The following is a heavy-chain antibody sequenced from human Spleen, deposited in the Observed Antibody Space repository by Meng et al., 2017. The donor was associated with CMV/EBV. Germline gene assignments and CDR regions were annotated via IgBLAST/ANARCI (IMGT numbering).Heavy chain of an antibody. Sequence: SETLSLTCTVSGGSISSGGYYWNWIRQHPGKGLEWIGYIYYSGSTYYNPSLKSRVTISVDTSKNQFSLKLNSVTAADTAVYYCATNDFWSGYQPYFYYGMDVWGQGTTVTVSS. CDR1: GGSISSGGYY. D-gene: IGHD3-3*01. CDR3: ATNDFWSGYQPYFYYGMDV. V-gene: IGHV4-31*03. CDR2: IYYSGST. J-gene: IGHJ6*02.